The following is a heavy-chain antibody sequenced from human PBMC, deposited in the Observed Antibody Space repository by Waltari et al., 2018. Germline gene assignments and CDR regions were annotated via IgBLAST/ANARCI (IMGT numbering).Heavy chain of an antibody. CDR2: SNHSGST. CDR3: ARAGSITIFGVVIPSYWYFDL. CDR1: GGSFSGYY. J-gene: IGHJ2*01. D-gene: IGHD3-3*01. Sequence: QVQLQQWGAGLLKPSETLSLTCAVYGGSFSGYYWSWIRQPPGKGLEWIGESNHSGSTNYNPSLKSRVTISVDTSKNQFSLKLSSVTAADTAVYYCARAGSITIFGVVIPSYWYFDLWGRGTLVTVSS. V-gene: IGHV4-34*01.